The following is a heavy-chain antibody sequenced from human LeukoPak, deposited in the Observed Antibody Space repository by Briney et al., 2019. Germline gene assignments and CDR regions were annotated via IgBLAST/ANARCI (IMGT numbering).Heavy chain of an antibody. D-gene: IGHD6-19*01. V-gene: IGHV3-48*03. CDR1: GFPFSSYE. CDR2: ISSSGSTI. J-gene: IGHJ6*04. Sequence: GSLKLSCAASGFPFSSYEMNWVRQAPGKGLEWVSYISSSGSTIYYADSVKGRFTISRDNAKNSLYLQMNSLRAEDTAVYYCARARSSGWFENYYGMDVWGKGTTVTVSS. CDR3: ARARSSGWFENYYGMDV.